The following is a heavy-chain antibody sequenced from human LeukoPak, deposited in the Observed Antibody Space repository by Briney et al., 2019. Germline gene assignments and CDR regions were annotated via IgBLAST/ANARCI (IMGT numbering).Heavy chain of an antibody. CDR3: ARDRLIAGRPGGFDY. J-gene: IGHJ4*02. CDR2: ISAYNGNT. Sequence: ASVKVSCKASGYTFTSYGISWVRQAPGQGLEWMRWISAYNGNTNYAQKLQGRVTMTTDTSTSTAYMELRSLRSDDTAVYYCARDRLIAGRPGGFDYWGQGTLVTVSS. V-gene: IGHV1-18*01. CDR1: GYTFTSYG. D-gene: IGHD6-6*01.